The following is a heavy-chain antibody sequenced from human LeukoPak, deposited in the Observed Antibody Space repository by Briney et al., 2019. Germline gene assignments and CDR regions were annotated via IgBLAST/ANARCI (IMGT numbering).Heavy chain of an antibody. D-gene: IGHD3-10*01. CDR2: INTDGSAA. CDR3: TRDIGGMDS. V-gene: IGHV3-74*01. Sequence: GGPLSFTCAASGFTFNNNYRQWVRQAPGKGRVGVSNINTDGSAANYADSVKGRFTISRDNAKNTLYLQMDSLGAEDTGVYYCTRDIGGMDSWGQGTLVTVSS. CDR1: GFTFNNNY. J-gene: IGHJ4*02.